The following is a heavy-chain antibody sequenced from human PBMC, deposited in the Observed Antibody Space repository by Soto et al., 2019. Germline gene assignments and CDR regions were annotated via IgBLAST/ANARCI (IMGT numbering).Heavy chain of an antibody. Sequence: QLQLQESGPGLVKPSETLSLTCTVSGGSISSSSYYWGWIRQPPGKGLEWIGSIYYSGSTYYNPSLSSRVPIPVDTYKNQFSLKLSSVTAAATAVYYCARHLFGPYYYCSGSKYYFDYWGQGTLVTVSS. D-gene: IGHD3-10*01. CDR2: IYYSGST. CDR3: ARHLFGPYYYCSGSKYYFDY. CDR1: GGSISSSSYY. J-gene: IGHJ4*02. V-gene: IGHV4-39*01.